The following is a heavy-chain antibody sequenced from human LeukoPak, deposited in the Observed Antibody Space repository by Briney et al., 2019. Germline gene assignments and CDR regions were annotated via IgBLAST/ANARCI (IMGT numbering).Heavy chain of an antibody. V-gene: IGHV1-8*01. D-gene: IGHD7-27*01. J-gene: IGHJ4*02. CDR2: MSPNSGDT. CDR1: GYTFTSYD. Sequence: ASVKVSCKASGYTFTSYDFNWVRQATGQRPEWMGWMSPNSGDTGYAQKFQDRVTMTRNTSISTAYMELSSLRSDDTAVYYCARGPPNWGYDYWGPGTLVTISS. CDR3: ARGPPNWGYDY.